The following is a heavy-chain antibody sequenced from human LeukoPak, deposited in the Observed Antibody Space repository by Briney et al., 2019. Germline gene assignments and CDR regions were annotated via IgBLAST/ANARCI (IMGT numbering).Heavy chain of an antibody. CDR1: GFTFSDYY. CDR2: ISGSGGST. Sequence: GGSLRLSCAASGFTFSDYYMSWIRQAPGKGLEWVSAISGSGGSTYYADSVKGRFTISRDNSKNTLYLQMNSLRAEDTAVYYCAKGATVAGSYYFDYWGQGTLVTVSS. V-gene: IGHV3-23*01. J-gene: IGHJ4*02. CDR3: AKGATVAGSYYFDY. D-gene: IGHD6-19*01.